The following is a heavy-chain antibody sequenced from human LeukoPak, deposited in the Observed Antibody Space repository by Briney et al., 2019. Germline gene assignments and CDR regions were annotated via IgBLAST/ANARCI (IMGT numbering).Heavy chain of an antibody. D-gene: IGHD1-26*01. V-gene: IGHV3-53*01. CDR3: ARVWELSFDH. CDR1: GFTVTTDH. J-gene: IGHJ4*02. CDR2: SYSGGSR. Sequence: GGSLRLSCAASGFTVTTDHMSWVRQAPGKGLEWVAVSYSGGSRHYAESVKGRFTISRDNSKNTLYLQMNSLRAEDTALYYCARVWELSFDHWGQGTLVTVS.